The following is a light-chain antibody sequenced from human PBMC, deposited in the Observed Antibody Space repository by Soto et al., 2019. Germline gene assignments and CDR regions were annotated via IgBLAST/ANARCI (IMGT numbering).Light chain of an antibody. CDR1: SSNIGAGYD. CDR2: GNS. V-gene: IGLV1-40*01. Sequence: VLTQPPSVSGAPGQRVTISCTGSSSNIGAGYDVHWYQQLPGTAPKLLIYGNSNRPSGVPDRFSGSKSGTSASLAITGLQAEDEADYYCQSYDSSLRGSNVVFGGGTKLTVL. CDR3: QSYDSSLRGSNVV. J-gene: IGLJ2*01.